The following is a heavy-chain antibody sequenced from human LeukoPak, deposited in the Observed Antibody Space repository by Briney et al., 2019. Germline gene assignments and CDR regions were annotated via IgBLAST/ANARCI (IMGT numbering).Heavy chain of an antibody. CDR3: ARGLNQYYFDS. D-gene: IGHD1-14*01. J-gene: IGHJ4*02. CDR1: GGSISSYY. CDR2: IYYSGST. Sequence: SETLSLTCTVSGGSISSYYWSWIRQPPGKGLEWIGYIYYSGSTNYNPSLKSRVTISVDTSKNQFSLKLSSVTAADTAVYYCARGLNQYYFDSWGQGILVTVSS. V-gene: IGHV4-59*01.